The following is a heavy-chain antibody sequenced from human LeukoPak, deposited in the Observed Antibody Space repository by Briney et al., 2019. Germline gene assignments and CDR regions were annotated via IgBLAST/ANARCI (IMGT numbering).Heavy chain of an antibody. CDR2: IYTSGST. V-gene: IGHV4-4*07. Sequence: SETLSLTCSVSGDSISSYYWSWIRQPARKGLEWIGRIYTSGSTNYNPSLKNRVTMSMDTSKNEFSLKLSSVTAADTAVYLCARGIYGDYGLGYWGQGTLVTVSS. CDR3: ARGIYGDYGLGY. D-gene: IGHD4-17*01. CDR1: GDSISSYY. J-gene: IGHJ4*02.